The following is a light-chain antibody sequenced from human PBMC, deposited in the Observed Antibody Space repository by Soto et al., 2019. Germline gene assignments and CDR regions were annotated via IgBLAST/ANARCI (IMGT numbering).Light chain of an antibody. CDR3: QQYGGFSRT. Sequence: DIQMTQSPSTLSASVGDRVTIACRASQSISPWLAWFQQKPGKAPKLLIYDASTLESGAPSRFNGSGSGTEFTLTISSLQPDDFATYYCQQYGGFSRTFGQGTKV. J-gene: IGKJ1*01. CDR2: DAS. CDR1: QSISPW. V-gene: IGKV1-5*01.